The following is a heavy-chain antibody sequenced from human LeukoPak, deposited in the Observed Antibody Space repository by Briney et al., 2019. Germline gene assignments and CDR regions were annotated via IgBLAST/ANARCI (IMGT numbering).Heavy chain of an antibody. CDR2: IYYSGST. Sequence: SETLSLTCTVSGGSISSYYWSWIRQPPGKGLEWIGYIYYSGSTNYNPSLKSRVTISVDTSKNQFSLKLSSVTAADTAMYYCAGKDSSGSIFDLWGRGTLVTVSS. J-gene: IGHJ2*01. CDR1: GGSISSYY. CDR3: AGKDSSGSIFDL. V-gene: IGHV4-59*01. D-gene: IGHD3-22*01.